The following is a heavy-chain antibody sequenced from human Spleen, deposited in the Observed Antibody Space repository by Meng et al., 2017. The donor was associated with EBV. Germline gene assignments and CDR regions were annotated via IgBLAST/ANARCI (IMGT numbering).Heavy chain of an antibody. CDR2: ISGSGANT. CDR1: GDTFAENG. V-gene: IGHV3-23*04. CDR3: AKGSGYSSSSFDY. J-gene: IGHJ4*02. D-gene: IGHD6-6*01. Sequence: EVQLVESGGGVVRPGGSLRLSCAASGDTFAENGLTWVRQAPGKGLEWVSIISGSGANTYYADSVKGRFTISRDNSKNTLYLQMNSLRAEDTAVYYCAKGSGYSSSSFDYWGQGTLVTVSS.